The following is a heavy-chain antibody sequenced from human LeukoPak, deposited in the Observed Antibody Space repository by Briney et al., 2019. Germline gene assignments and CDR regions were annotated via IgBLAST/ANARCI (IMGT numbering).Heavy chain of an antibody. CDR2: ISAYNGNT. CDR1: GYTFTSYV. J-gene: IGHJ4*02. Sequence: GASVKVSCKASGYTFTSYVISWVRQAPGQGLEWMGWISAYNGNTNYAQKLQGRVTMTTDTSTSTHYMELRSLRSDDTAVYYCARTWRFRSSGYYDYWGQGTLVTVSS. D-gene: IGHD3-22*01. CDR3: ARTWRFRSSGYYDY. V-gene: IGHV1-18*01.